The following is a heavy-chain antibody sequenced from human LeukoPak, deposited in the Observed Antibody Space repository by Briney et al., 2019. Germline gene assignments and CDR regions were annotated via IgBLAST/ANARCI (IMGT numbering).Heavy chain of an antibody. CDR3: AKDRGSVAVAGSGEYYFDY. CDR1: GFTFSSYW. J-gene: IGHJ4*02. CDR2: IKQDGSEK. V-gene: IGHV3-7*01. D-gene: IGHD6-19*01. Sequence: PGGSLRLSCAASGFTFSSYWMSWVRQAPGKGLEWVANIKQDGSEKYYVDSVKGRFTISRDNSKNTLYLQMNSLRAEDTAVYYCAKDRGSVAVAGSGEYYFDYWGQGTLVTVSS.